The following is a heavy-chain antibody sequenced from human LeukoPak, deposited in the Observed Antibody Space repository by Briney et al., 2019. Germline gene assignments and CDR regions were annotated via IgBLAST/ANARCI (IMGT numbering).Heavy chain of an antibody. V-gene: IGHV4-59*01. CDR1: GGSFGGYY. CDR2: IYYSGST. D-gene: IGHD2-15*01. CDR3: ARGTVVVAATAHWFDP. Sequence: SETLSLTCAVYGGSFGGYYWSWIRQPPGKGLEWIGYIYYSGSTNYNPSLKSRVTISVDTSKNQFSLKLSSVTAADTAVYYCARGTVVVAATAHWFDPWGQGTLVTVSS. J-gene: IGHJ5*02.